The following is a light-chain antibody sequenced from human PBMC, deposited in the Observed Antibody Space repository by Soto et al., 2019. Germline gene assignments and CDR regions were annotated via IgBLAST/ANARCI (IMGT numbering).Light chain of an antibody. CDR2: GAS. J-gene: IGKJ4*01. CDR1: QSVSSSY. CDR3: QQYGSSLV. Sequence: EIVLTQSPGTLSLSPGERATLSCRASQSVSSSYLAWYQQKPGQTPRLLNYGASSRATGIPDRFSGSGSGTDFTLTISRLEPEDFAVYYCQQYGSSLVFGGGTKVEIK. V-gene: IGKV3-20*01.